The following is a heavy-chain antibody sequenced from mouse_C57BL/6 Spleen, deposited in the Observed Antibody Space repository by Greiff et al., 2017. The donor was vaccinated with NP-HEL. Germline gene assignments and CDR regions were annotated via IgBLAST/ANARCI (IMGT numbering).Heavy chain of an antibody. V-gene: IGHV1-62-2*01. CDR2: FDPGGGSI. J-gene: IGHJ4*01. Sequence: VQLKQSGAELVKPGASVKLSCKASGYTFTEYSIHWVKQRPGQGLEWIGWFDPGGGSIKYNEKFKDKATLTADKSSSTVYIELSRLTSDDSAVYFCARHEAALRAMDYWGQGTSVTVSS. CDR1: GYTFTEYS. CDR3: ARHEAALRAMDY. D-gene: IGHD1-1*01.